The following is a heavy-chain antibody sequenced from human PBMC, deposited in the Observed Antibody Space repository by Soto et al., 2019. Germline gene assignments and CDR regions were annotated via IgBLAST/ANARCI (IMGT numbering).Heavy chain of an antibody. CDR3: ARRTRRGYSRAYYYYYYMDV. J-gene: IGHJ6*03. Sequence: SETLSLTCTVSGGSISSYYWSWIRQPPGKGLEWIGYIYYSGSTNYNPSLKSRVTISVDTSKNQFSLKLSSVTAADTAVYYCARRTRRGYSRAYYYYYYMDVWGKGTTFTVSS. V-gene: IGHV4-59*08. CDR2: IYYSGST. CDR1: GGSISSYY. D-gene: IGHD5-18*01.